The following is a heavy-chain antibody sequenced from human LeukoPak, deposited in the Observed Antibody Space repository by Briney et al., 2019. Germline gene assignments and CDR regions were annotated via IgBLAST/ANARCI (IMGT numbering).Heavy chain of an antibody. J-gene: IGHJ4*02. CDR2: IYYSGST. CDR1: GGSISSYY. CDR3: ARGPAPYYFDY. Sequence: SETLSLTCTVSGGSISSYYWSWIRQPPGKGLEWIGYIYYSGSTNYNPSLKSRVTISVDTSKNQFSLRLSSVTAADTAVYYCARGPAPYYFDYWGQGTLVTVSS. V-gene: IGHV4-59*01.